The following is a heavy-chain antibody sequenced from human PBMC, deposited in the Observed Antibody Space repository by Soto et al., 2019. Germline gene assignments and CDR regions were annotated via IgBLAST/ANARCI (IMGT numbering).Heavy chain of an antibody. Sequence: GGSLRLSCAASGFTFSSYDMHWVRQATGKGLEWVSAIGTAGDTYYPGSVKGRFTISRDNSKNTLYLQMNSLRAEDTAVYYCARDLTVDDYGDYGGWYYYGMDVWGQGTTVTVSS. CDR1: GFTFSSYD. J-gene: IGHJ6*02. CDR2: IGTAGDT. V-gene: IGHV3-13*04. CDR3: ARDLTVDDYGDYGGWYYYGMDV. D-gene: IGHD4-17*01.